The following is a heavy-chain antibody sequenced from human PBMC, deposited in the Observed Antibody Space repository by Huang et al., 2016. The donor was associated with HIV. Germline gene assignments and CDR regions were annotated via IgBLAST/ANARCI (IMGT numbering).Heavy chain of an antibody. CDR1: GGTFSSYG. CDR3: ARGVFDGVWSGDLLPHFYYMDV. J-gene: IGHJ6*03. V-gene: IGHV1-69*10. D-gene: IGHD3-10*01. CDR2: IVPILRIT. Sequence: QVQLVQSGAEMKKPGSSVKVSCTAPGGTFSSYGISWVRRAPGQGLEWMGGIVPILRITDNAQNVQGRFTITADESTSTAYMELSSLRSQDSAISFCARGVFDGVWSGDLLPHFYYMDVWGKGTTVTVSS.